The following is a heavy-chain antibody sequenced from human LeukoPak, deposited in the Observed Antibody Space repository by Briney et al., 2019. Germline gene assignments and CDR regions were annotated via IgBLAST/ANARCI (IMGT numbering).Heavy chain of an antibody. CDR1: GGSISSYY. CDR2: IYSSGST. J-gene: IGHJ4*02. V-gene: IGHV4-4*07. Sequence: SETLSLTCTVSGGSISSYYWSWIRQPAWKGLEWIGRIYSSGSTNYNPSLKSRVTMSVDTSKNQFSLKVSSVTAADTAVYYCARVFSYGDHNDYWGQGTLVTVSS. CDR3: ARVFSYGDHNDY. D-gene: IGHD4-17*01.